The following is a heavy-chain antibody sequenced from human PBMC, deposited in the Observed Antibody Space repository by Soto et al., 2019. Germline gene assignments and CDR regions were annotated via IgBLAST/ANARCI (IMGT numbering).Heavy chain of an antibody. V-gene: IGHV1-69*13. CDR1: GGTFSSYA. J-gene: IGHJ6*02. D-gene: IGHD2-2*01. CDR3: ARWYQLQTGYYYYGMDV. CDR2: IIPIFGTA. Sequence: SVKVSCKASGGTFSSYAISWVRQAPGQGLEWMGGIIPIFGTANYAQKFQGRVTITADESTSTAYMELSSLRSEDTAVYYCARWYQLQTGYYYYGMDVCGQGPTVTVYS.